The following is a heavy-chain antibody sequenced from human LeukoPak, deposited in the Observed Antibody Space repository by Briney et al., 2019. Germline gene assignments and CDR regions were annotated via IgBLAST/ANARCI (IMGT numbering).Heavy chain of an antibody. V-gene: IGHV3-30-3*01. J-gene: IGHJ4*02. Sequence: GGSLRLSCAASGFTFNNYAMYWVRQAPGKGLEWVAIISYDGSNKYYADSVKGRFTISRDNSKNTLYLQMNSLRVEDTAVCYCATYYDKNAYYGRHDYWGQGTLVTVSS. CDR1: GFTFNNYA. CDR3: ATYYDKNAYYGRHDY. D-gene: IGHD3-22*01. CDR2: ISYDGSNK.